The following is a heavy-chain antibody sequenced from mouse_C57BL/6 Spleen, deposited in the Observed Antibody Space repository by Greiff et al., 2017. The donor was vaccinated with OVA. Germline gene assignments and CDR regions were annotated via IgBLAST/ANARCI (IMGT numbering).Heavy chain of an antibody. Sequence: QVQLKQPGAELVKPGASVKLSCKASGYTFTSYWMHWVKQRPGRGLEWIGRIDPNSGGTKYNEKFKSKATLTVDKPSSTAYMQLSSLTSEDSAVYYCARWEYYYGSSYYAMDYWGQGTSVTVSS. CDR2: IDPNSGGT. V-gene: IGHV1-72*01. CDR1: GYTFTSYW. D-gene: IGHD1-1*01. CDR3: ARWEYYYGSSYYAMDY. J-gene: IGHJ4*01.